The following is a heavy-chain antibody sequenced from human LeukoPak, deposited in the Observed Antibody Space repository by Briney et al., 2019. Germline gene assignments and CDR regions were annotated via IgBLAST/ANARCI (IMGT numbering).Heavy chain of an antibody. CDR2: ISSSSSYI. J-gene: IGHJ3*02. CDR1: GFTFSSYS. D-gene: IGHD3-22*01. Sequence: GGSLRLPCTSSGFTFSSYSMNWVRQPRGKGLEWVSSISSSSSYIYYADSVKGRFTNSRDNAKNSLYLQMNSLRAEDTAVYYCARTSGYYKVGAFDIWGQGTMVTVSS. CDR3: ARTSGYYKVGAFDI. V-gene: IGHV3-21*01.